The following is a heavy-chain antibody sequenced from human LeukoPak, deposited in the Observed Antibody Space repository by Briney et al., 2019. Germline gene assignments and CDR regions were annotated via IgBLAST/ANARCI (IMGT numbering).Heavy chain of an antibody. D-gene: IGHD3-10*01. V-gene: IGHV4-4*07. CDR2: IDTSGST. CDR3: ARDTYKYGSSAYYFDY. Sequence: PSETLSLTCTVSGVSISSYYWSWIRQPAGKGLEWIGRIDTSGSTNYNPSLKSRVTMSVGTSKNQFSLKLSSVTAADTAVYYCARDTYKYGSSAYYFDYWGQGTLVTVSS. J-gene: IGHJ4*02. CDR1: GVSISSYY.